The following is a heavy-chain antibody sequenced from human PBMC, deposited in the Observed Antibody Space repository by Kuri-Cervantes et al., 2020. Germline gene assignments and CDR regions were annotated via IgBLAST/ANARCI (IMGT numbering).Heavy chain of an antibody. CDR2: IKQDGSER. V-gene: IGHV3-7*03. D-gene: IGHD2-2*01. CDR3: AKGGTGYCTSTSCYLPDY. CDR1: GFIFTNYW. Sequence: GESLKISCTASGFIFTNYWMSWVRQAPGKGLEWVASIKQDGSERHYVDSVKGRFTISRDNAKDSLYLQMNSLRAEDTALYYCAKGGTGYCTSTSCYLPDYWGQGTLVTVSS. J-gene: IGHJ4*02.